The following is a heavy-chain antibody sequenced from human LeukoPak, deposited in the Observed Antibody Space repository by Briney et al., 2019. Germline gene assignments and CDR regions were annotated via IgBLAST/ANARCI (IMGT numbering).Heavy chain of an antibody. V-gene: IGHV4-30-4*08. CDR1: GGSISSGDYY. Sequence: SETLSLTCTVSGGSISSGDYYWSWIRQPPGKGLEWIGYIYYSGSTYYNPSLKSRVTISVDTSKNQFSLKLSSVTAADTSVYYCARGGYCSSTSCYPIYWFDPWGQGTLVTVSS. D-gene: IGHD2-2*01. J-gene: IGHJ5*02. CDR2: IYYSGST. CDR3: ARGGYCSSTSCYPIYWFDP.